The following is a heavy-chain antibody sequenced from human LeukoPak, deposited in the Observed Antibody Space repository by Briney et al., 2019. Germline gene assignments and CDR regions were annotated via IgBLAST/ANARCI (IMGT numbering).Heavy chain of an antibody. D-gene: IGHD4-17*01. CDR1: GYNFRNYD. CDR3: ARDRVDYGDYYYMDV. Sequence: GASVKVSCKASGYNFRNYDINWVRQATGQGLEWMGWISAYNGNTNYAQKLQGRVTMTTDTSTSTAYMELRSLRSDDTAVYYCARDRVDYGDYYYMDVWGKGTTVTVSS. V-gene: IGHV1-18*01. CDR2: ISAYNGNT. J-gene: IGHJ6*03.